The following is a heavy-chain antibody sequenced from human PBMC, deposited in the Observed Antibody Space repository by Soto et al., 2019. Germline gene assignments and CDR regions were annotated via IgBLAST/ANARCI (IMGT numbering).Heavy chain of an antibody. J-gene: IGHJ4*02. CDR3: ARGGYFDSSNYLAY. D-gene: IGHD3-22*01. V-gene: IGHV1-3*01. CDR1: GYTFTSYG. Sequence: ASVKVSCKASGYTFTSYGINWVRQAPGRGLEWMGWINPGNGNTKYSQQFQGRVIIDRDTSASTAYMELSSLRPEDTAVYYWARGGYFDSSNYLAYWGLGTLVTVSS. CDR2: INPGNGNT.